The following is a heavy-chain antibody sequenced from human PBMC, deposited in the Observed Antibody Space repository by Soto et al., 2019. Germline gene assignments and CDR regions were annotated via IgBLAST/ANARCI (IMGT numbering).Heavy chain of an antibody. V-gene: IGHV3-23*01. J-gene: IGHJ4*02. CDR1: GFTFSSYA. D-gene: IGHD2-21*02. Sequence: EVQLLESGGGLVQPGGSLRLSCAASGFTFSSYAMSWVRQAPGKGLEWVSAISGSGGSTYYADSVKGRFTISRDNYKNTLYLQMNSLRAEDTAVYYCAKSNPPGGGDCYSSDFDYWGRGTLVTVSS. CDR2: ISGSGGST. CDR3: AKSNPPGGGDCYSSDFDY.